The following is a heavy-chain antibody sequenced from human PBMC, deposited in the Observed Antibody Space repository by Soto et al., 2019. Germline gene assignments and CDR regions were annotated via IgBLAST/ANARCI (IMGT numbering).Heavy chain of an antibody. CDR1: GGSVTGYY. V-gene: IGHV4-59*02. Sequence: SETLSLTCTVSGGSVTGYYWSWIRQPPGKGMEWIAYIYYSGSTNYNPSLKSRVTVAVDMSKNQFSLTLNSVTAADTAAYFCATAYAPTLTFDEWVKGILVTVSS. CDR3: ATAYAPTLTFDE. CDR2: IYYSGST. J-gene: IGHJ4*02. D-gene: IGHD4-17*01.